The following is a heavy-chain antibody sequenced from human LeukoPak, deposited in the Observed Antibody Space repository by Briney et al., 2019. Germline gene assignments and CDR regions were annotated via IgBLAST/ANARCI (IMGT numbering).Heavy chain of an antibody. Sequence: SETLSLTCTVSGGSISSYYWSWIWQPAGKGLEWIGRIYTSGSTNYNPSLKSRVTMSVDTSKNQFSLKLSSVTAADTAVYYCARDGDSSGWYDGGFFDYWGQGTLVTVSS. CDR1: GGSISSYY. V-gene: IGHV4-4*07. J-gene: IGHJ4*02. CDR2: IYTSGST. CDR3: ARDGDSSGWYDGGFFDY. D-gene: IGHD6-19*01.